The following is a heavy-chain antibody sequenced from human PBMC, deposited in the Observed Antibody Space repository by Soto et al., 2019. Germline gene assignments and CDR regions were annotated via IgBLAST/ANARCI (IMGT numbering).Heavy chain of an antibody. CDR2: IYYSGST. CDR1: GGSISSYY. J-gene: IGHJ5*02. Sequence: SETLSLTCTVSGGSISSYYWSWIRQPPGKGLEWIGYIYYSGSTNYNPSLKSRVTISVDTSKNQFSLKLSSVTAADTAVYYCARGPRATIFGVVRPSRGFDPWGQGTLVTVSS. CDR3: ARGPRATIFGVVRPSRGFDP. D-gene: IGHD3-3*01. V-gene: IGHV4-59*01.